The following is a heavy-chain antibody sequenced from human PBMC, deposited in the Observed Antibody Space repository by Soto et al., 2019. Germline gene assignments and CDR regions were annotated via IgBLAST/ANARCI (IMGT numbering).Heavy chain of an antibody. V-gene: IGHV3-23*01. Sequence: GGSLRLSCAASGFTFSSYAMSWVRQAPGKGLEWVSAISGSGGSTYYADSVKGRFTISRDNSKNTLYRQMNSLRAEDTAVYYCASALHYYDSSGSSRSDYYFDYWGQGTLVTVSS. CDR3: ASALHYYDSSGSSRSDYYFDY. CDR2: ISGSGGST. J-gene: IGHJ4*02. CDR1: GFTFSSYA. D-gene: IGHD3-22*01.